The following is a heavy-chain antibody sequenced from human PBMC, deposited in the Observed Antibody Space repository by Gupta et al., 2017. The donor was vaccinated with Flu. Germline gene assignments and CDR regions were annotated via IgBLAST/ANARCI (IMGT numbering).Heavy chain of an antibody. D-gene: IGHD2-15*01. CDR1: GGSFTTYP. J-gene: IGHJ3*02. Sequence: QVQLVQSGPEVKKPGSSVRVSCKASGGSFTTYPITWLRQATGQGLEWVGGITPGLGTAKSAKKYQGRVTFTADESTGTDFMDLRSLTSDNTAVYYCATRGGDMRVVVAALDDAFEIWGQGTLVTVSS. CDR2: ITPGLGTA. V-gene: IGHV1-69*01. CDR3: ATRGGDMRVVVAALDDAFEI.